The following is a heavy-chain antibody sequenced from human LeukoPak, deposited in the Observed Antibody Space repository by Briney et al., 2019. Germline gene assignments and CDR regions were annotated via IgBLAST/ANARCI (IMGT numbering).Heavy chain of an antibody. CDR2: IKSKTDGETT. D-gene: IGHD1-26*01. CDR3: TTERSGSYSN. CDR1: GFTFSNAW. J-gene: IGHJ4*02. V-gene: IGHV3-15*01. Sequence: GSLRLSCAASGFTFSNAWINWVRQAPGKGLEWVGRIKSKTDGETTDYAAPVKGRFTISRDDSKNTLYLQMNSLKTEDTAVYYCTTERSGSYSNWGQGTLVTVSS.